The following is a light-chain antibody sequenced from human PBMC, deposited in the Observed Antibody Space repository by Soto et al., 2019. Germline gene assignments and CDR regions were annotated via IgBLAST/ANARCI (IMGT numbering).Light chain of an antibody. V-gene: IGKV3-20*01. Sequence: EIVLTQSPGTLSLSPGESATLSCRASQSVSSNSLAWYRRNPGQPPSLLIYGTSTRATDIPRRFSGSGSGTDFTLNMTRLEPEDFAGYFCQQYGDSPPTFGQGTKVEVK. CDR3: QQYGDSPPT. CDR1: QSVSSNS. CDR2: GTS. J-gene: IGKJ1*01.